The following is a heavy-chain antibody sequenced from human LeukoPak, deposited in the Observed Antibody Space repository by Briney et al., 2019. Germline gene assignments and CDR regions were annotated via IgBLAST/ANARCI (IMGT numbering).Heavy chain of an antibody. CDR2: INPNSGGT. D-gene: IGHD6-19*01. V-gene: IGHV1-2*06. Sequence: ASVKVSCKASGYTFTGYYMHWVRQAPGQGLEWMGRINPNSGGTNYAQKFQGRGTMTRDTSISTAYMELSRLRSDDTAVYYCARETYSSAFDYWGQGTLVTVSS. CDR1: GYTFTGYY. J-gene: IGHJ4*02. CDR3: ARETYSSAFDY.